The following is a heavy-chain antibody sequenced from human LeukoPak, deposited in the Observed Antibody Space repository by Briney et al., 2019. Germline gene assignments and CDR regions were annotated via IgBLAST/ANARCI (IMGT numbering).Heavy chain of an antibody. V-gene: IGHV3-48*01. D-gene: IGHD1-26*01. CDR2: ISSSSSAI. CDR1: GFTFSSYS. CDR3: AKGEFIGAPPGGDY. J-gene: IGHJ4*02. Sequence: PGGSLRLSCAASGFTFSSYSMNWVRQAPGKGLEWVSYISSSSSAIYYADSVKGRFTISRDNAKNSLYLQMNSLRAEDTAVYYWAKGEFIGAPPGGDYWGQGTLVTVSS.